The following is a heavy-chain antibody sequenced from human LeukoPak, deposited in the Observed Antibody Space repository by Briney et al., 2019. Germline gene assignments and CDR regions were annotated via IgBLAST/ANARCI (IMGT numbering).Heavy chain of an antibody. D-gene: IGHD3-22*01. J-gene: IGHJ3*02. CDR1: GYIFTSYN. Sequence: ASVKVSCKASGYIFTSYNIYWVRQAPGQGLEWMGIINPSGGSTNYAQKFQGRVTMTRDTSTSTVYMELSSLRSEDTAVYYCARPNYYDSSGDYYVATDAFYIWGQGTMVTVSS. CDR3: ARPNYYDSSGDYYVATDAFYI. V-gene: IGHV1-46*01. CDR2: INPSGGST.